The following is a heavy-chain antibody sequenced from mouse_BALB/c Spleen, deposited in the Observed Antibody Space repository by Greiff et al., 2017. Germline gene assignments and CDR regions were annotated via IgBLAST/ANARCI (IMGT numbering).Heavy chain of an antibody. D-gene: IGHD2-2*01. CDR3: AREVGLRRRGAMDY. CDR2: INPYNDGT. CDR1: GYTFTSYV. V-gene: IGHV1-14*01. Sequence: VQLQQSGPELVKPGASVKMSCKASGYTFTSYVMHWVKQKPGQRLEWIGYINPYNDGTKYNEKFKGKATLTSDKSSSTAYMELSSLTSEDSAVYYCAREVGLRRRGAMDYWGQGTSVTVSS. J-gene: IGHJ4*01.